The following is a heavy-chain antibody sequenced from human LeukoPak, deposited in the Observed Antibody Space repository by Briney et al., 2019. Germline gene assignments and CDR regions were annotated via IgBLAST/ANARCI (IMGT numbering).Heavy chain of an antibody. J-gene: IGHJ4*02. D-gene: IGHD3-22*01. Sequence: GGSLRLSCASSGFTFDDYGMSWVRQAPGKGLEWVSGINWNGGSTGYADSVKGRSTISRDNAKNSLYLQMNRLRAEDTALYYCARMTFYDSSGAGDYWGQGTLVTVSS. CDR3: ARMTFYDSSGAGDY. V-gene: IGHV3-20*04. CDR1: GFTFDDYG. CDR2: INWNGGST.